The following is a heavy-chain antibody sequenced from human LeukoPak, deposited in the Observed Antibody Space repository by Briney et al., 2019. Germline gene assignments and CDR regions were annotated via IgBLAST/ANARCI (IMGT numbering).Heavy chain of an antibody. CDR2: IKQDGSEK. J-gene: IGHJ4*02. CDR1: GFTFSSCW. Sequence: GGSLRLSCAASGFTFSSCWMSWVRQAPGKGLEWVANIKQDGSEKSYVDSVKGRFTISRDNAKNSLYLQMNSLRAEDTAVYYCVRDQDDSGPLFDYWGQGTLVTVSS. CDR3: VRDQDDSGPLFDY. D-gene: IGHD3-22*01. V-gene: IGHV3-7*05.